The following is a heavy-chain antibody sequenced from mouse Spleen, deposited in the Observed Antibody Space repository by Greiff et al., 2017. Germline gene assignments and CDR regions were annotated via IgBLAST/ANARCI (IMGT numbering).Heavy chain of an antibody. CDR3: ARGSMGLYYAMDY. D-gene: IGHD3-1*01. J-gene: IGHJ4*01. V-gene: IGHV1-85*01. CDR2: IYPRDGST. CDR1: GYTFTSYD. Sequence: QVQLKESGPELVKPGASVKLSCKASGYTFTSYDINWVKQRPGQGLEWIGWIYPRDGSTKYNEKFKGKATLTVDTSSSTAYMELHSLTSEDSAVYFCARGSMGLYYAMDYWGQGTSVTVSS.